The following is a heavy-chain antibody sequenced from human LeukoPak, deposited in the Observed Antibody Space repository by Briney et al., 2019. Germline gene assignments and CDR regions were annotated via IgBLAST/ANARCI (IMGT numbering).Heavy chain of an antibody. Sequence: GSLRLSCAASGFTFSSYWMSWVRQAPGKGLEWVSVIYSGGSTYYADSVKGRFTISRDNSKNTLYLQMNSLRAEDTAVYYCARDRAGYYDSSGCFDYWGQGTLVTVSS. CDR2: IYSGGST. CDR1: GFTFSSYW. V-gene: IGHV3-66*01. CDR3: ARDRAGYYDSSGCFDY. J-gene: IGHJ4*02. D-gene: IGHD3-22*01.